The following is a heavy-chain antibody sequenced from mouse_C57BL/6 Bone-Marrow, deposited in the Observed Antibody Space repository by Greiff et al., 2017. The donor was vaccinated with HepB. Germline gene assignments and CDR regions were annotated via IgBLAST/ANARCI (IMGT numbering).Heavy chain of an antibody. Sequence: QVQLQQPGAELVKPGASVKMSCKASGYTFTSYWITWVKPRPGQGLEWIGDIYPGSGSTNYNEKFKSKATLTVDTSSSTAYMQLSSLTSEDSAVYFCARGEFYYAMDYWGQGTSVTVSS. V-gene: IGHV1-55*01. CDR2: IYPGSGST. J-gene: IGHJ4*01. CDR1: GYTFTSYW. CDR3: ARGEFYYAMDY.